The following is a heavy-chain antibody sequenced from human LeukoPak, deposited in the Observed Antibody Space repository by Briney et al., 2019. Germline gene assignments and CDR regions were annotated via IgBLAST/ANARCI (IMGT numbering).Heavy chain of an antibody. CDR3: ATSRTTGLSSYMDA. V-gene: IGHV4-59*01. CDR2: TYYSGNS. Sequence: PSETLSLTYSVESRLISSYYWRSLRQPPGKGLEWIGDTYYSGNSNYNPSLESRVSISGRTSKKQFSMKLTSVKYECTPVYYCATSRTTGLSSYMDAWGKGTTATVSS. CDR1: SRLISSYY. J-gene: IGHJ6*03. D-gene: IGHD1-1*01.